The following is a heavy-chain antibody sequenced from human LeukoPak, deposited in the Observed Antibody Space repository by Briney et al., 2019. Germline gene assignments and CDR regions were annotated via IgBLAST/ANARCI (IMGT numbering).Heavy chain of an antibody. J-gene: IGHJ3*02. V-gene: IGHV4-4*02. D-gene: IGHD6-13*01. CDR1: GGSISSSNW. Sequence: PSGTLSLTCAVSGGSISSSNWWSWVRQPPGKGLEWIGEIYHSGSTNYNPSLKSRVTISVDKSKNQFSLKLSSVTAADTAVYYCARGFIAADLVYAFDIWGQGTMVTVSS. CDR2: IYHSGST. CDR3: ARGFIAADLVYAFDI.